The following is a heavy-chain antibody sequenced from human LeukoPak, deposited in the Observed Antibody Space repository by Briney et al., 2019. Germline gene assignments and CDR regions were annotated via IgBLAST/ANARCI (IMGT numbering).Heavy chain of an antibody. J-gene: IGHJ4*02. CDR1: GYSFTTYW. D-gene: IGHD2-2*01. V-gene: IGHV5-51*01. CDR3: ASLGSRTSFLPYYFDY. Sequence: GESLQISCKGSGYSFTTYWIGWVRQMPGKGLEWMGIIYPGDSDTRYSPSFQGQVTISADKSISTAYLQWSSLKASDTAMYYCASLGSRTSFLPYYFDYWGQGTLVTVSS. CDR2: IYPGDSDT.